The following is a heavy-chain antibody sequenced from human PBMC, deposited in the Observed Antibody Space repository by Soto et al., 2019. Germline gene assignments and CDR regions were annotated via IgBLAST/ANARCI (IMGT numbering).Heavy chain of an antibody. CDR2: ISGSGGST. Sequence: PGGSLRLSCAASGFTFSSYAMSWVRQAPGKGLEWVSAISGSGGSTYYADSVKGRFTISRDNSKNTLYLQMNSLRAEDTAVYYCAKDPRYCSSTSCTSGGQGTLVTVPQ. J-gene: IGHJ4*02. CDR1: GFTFSSYA. V-gene: IGHV3-23*01. D-gene: IGHD2-2*01. CDR3: AKDPRYCSSTSCTS.